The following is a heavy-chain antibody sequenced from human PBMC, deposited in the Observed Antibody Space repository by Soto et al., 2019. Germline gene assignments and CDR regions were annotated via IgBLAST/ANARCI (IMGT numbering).Heavy chain of an antibody. Sequence: ASVKVSCKASGYTFTSYDINWVRQATGQGLEWMGWMNPNSGNTGYAQKFQGRVTMTRNTSISTAYMELSSLRSEDTAVYYCARGIRPDYDFWSGYVYYFDYWGQGTLVTVSS. V-gene: IGHV1-8*01. CDR3: ARGIRPDYDFWSGYVYYFDY. D-gene: IGHD3-3*01. J-gene: IGHJ4*02. CDR2: MNPNSGNT. CDR1: GYTFTSYD.